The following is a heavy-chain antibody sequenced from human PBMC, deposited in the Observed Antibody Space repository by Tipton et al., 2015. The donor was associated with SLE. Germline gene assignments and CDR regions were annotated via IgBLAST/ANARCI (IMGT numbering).Heavy chain of an antibody. CDR1: GHTFTSYG. Sequence: QVQLVQSGAEVKKPGASGKVSCKASGHTFTSYGISWVRQAPGQGLEWMGWISAYNGNTNYAQKLQGRVTMTTDTSTSTAYMELRSLRSDDTAVYYCASPGYCSGGSCYSYFDYWGQGTLVTVSS. J-gene: IGHJ4*02. D-gene: IGHD2-15*01. CDR2: ISAYNGNT. CDR3: ASPGYCSGGSCYSYFDY. V-gene: IGHV1-18*01.